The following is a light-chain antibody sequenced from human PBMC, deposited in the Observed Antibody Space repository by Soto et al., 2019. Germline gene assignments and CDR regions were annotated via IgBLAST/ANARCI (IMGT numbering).Light chain of an antibody. V-gene: IGKV2-24*01. CDR3: MQATQYPPYT. CDR2: SVS. J-gene: IGKJ2*01. CDR1: QSLLHSDGTTY. Sequence: DIVMTHTPLSSPVTLGQPASISCRSSQSLLHSDGTTYLSWLQQRPGQPRRLLIYSVSNRLSWVLDRFSGSRGGTDYTLRISRVEAEDVVVYYCMQATQYPPYTFGQGTKLEI.